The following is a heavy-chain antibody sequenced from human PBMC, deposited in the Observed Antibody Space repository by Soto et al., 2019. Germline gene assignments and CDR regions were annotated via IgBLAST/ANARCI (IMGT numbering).Heavy chain of an antibody. CDR3: ARVRYGDFSFRY. Sequence: ASVNVSCKAAGYTFTTFHLHWVRLAPGQGLEWMGWINPDTGDSECGQKFQGRVNLTRDTSMTTAYMELSSLTSDDTAIYFCARVRYGDFSFRYWGQETPVTVSA. CDR1: GYTFTTFH. CDR2: INPDTGDS. D-gene: IGHD4-17*01. J-gene: IGHJ4*02. V-gene: IGHV1-2*02.